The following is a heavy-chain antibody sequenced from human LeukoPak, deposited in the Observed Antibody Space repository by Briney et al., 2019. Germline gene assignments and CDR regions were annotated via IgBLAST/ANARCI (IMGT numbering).Heavy chain of an antibody. CDR3: AKEATDILTGYSWVYYFDY. CDR2: ISGSGGST. CDR1: GFTFSSYA. D-gene: IGHD3-9*01. J-gene: IGHJ4*02. V-gene: IGHV3-23*01. Sequence: AGGSLRLSCAASGFTFSSYAMSWVRQAPGKGLEWVSAISGSGGSTYYADSVKGRFTISRDNSKNTLYLQMNSLRAEDTAVYYCAKEATDILTGYSWVYYFDYWGQGTLVTVSS.